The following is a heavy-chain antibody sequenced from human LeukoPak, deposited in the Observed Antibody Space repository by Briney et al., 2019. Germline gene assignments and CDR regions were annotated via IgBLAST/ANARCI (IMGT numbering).Heavy chain of an antibody. Sequence: GASVKVSCKASGYTFTGYYMHWVRQAPGQGLEWMGWINPNSGGTNYAQKFQGRVTMTRDTSISTAYMELSRLRSDDTAVYYCARVRGVMTHYYMDVWGKGTTVTVSS. J-gene: IGHJ6*03. CDR1: GYTFTGYY. V-gene: IGHV1-2*02. CDR2: INPNSGGT. CDR3: ARVRGVMTHYYMDV. D-gene: IGHD2-21*01.